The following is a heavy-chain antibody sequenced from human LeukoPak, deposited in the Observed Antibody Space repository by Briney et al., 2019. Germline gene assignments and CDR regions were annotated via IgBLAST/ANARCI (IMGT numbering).Heavy chain of an antibody. CDR2: VKTKTDDETT. CDR1: GFTFSNAW. J-gene: IGHJ4*02. V-gene: IGHV3-15*01. Sequence: GGSLRLSCAASGFTFSNAWMSWVRQAPGKGLEWVARVKTKTDDETTDYAAPVKGRFSISRDDSKDTAYLQMNSLNADDTGIYYCTTTYRYWGQGTLVTVSS. D-gene: IGHD4-11*01. CDR3: TTTYRY.